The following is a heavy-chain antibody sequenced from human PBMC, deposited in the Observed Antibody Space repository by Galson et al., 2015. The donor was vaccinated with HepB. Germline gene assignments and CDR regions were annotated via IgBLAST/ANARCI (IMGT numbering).Heavy chain of an antibody. V-gene: IGHV1-8*02. CDR1: GGTFSSYA. J-gene: IGHJ6*03. Sequence: SVKVSCKASGGTFSSYAISWVRQAPGQGLEWMGWMNPNSGNTGYAQKFQGRVTMTRNTSISTAYMELSSLRSEDTAVYYCARGRAIYGGNSSMRYMDVWGKGTTVTVSS. CDR2: MNPNSGNT. CDR3: ARGRAIYGGNSSMRYMDV. D-gene: IGHD4-23*01.